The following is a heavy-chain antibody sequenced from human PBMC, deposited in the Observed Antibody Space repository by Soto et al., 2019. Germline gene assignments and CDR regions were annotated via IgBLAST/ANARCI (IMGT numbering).Heavy chain of an antibody. CDR1: GFSFSDYY. D-gene: IGHD4-17*01. CDR3: ARVFYGGTNDH. V-gene: IGHV3-72*01. Sequence: GGSLRLSCAASGFSFSDYYMDWVRQAPGKGLEWIARGRNKANSDTTEYAASVKGRFSMSRDDSKSSLYLQMNSLKTEDTAVYYCARVFYGGTNDHWGQGTLVTVSS. J-gene: IGHJ4*02. CDR2: GRNKANSDTT.